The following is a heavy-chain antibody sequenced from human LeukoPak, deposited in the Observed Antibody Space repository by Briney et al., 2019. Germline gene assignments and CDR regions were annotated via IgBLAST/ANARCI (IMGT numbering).Heavy chain of an antibody. J-gene: IGHJ4*02. CDR2: IYPGDSDT. CDR1: GYSLTSYW. CDR3: ARANYYGSGSHYY. Sequence: GEPLKISCKGSGYSLTSYWIAWVRQMPGKGLEWMGIIYPGDSDTRYSPSFQGQVTISADKSISTAYLQWSSLKASDTAMYYCARANYYGSGSHYYWGQGTLVTVSS. V-gene: IGHV5-51*01. D-gene: IGHD3-10*01.